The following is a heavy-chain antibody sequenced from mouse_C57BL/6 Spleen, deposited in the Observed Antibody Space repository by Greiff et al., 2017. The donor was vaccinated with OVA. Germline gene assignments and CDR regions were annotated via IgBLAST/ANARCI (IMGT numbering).Heavy chain of an antibody. CDR3: TKGGNYYFDY. CDR2: IDPETGGT. V-gene: IGHV1-15*01. D-gene: IGHD2-1*01. CDR1: GYTFTDYE. Sequence: VHLVESGAELVRPGASVTLSCKASGYTFTDYEMHWVKQTPVHGLEWIGAIDPETGGTAYNQKFKGKAILTADKSSSTAYMELRSLTSEDSAVYYCTKGGNYYFDYWGQGTTLTVSS. J-gene: IGHJ2*01.